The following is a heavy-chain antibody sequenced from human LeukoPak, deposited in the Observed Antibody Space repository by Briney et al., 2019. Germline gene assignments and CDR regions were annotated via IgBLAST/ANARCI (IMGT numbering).Heavy chain of an antibody. Sequence: SETLSLTCTVSGGSISSYYWSWIRQPPGKGLEWIGNIYDRGSTKYNPSLKSRVTISVDTSKNQFSLRLSSVTAADTAVYYCARGRTFDNWGQGTLASVSS. CDR1: GGSISSYY. CDR2: IYDRGST. J-gene: IGHJ4*02. CDR3: ARGRTFDN. V-gene: IGHV4-59*01.